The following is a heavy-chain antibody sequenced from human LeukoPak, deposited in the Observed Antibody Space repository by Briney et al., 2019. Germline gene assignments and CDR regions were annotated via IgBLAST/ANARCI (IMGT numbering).Heavy chain of an antibody. CDR3: ARGRGSSSWYYYYYYMDV. J-gene: IGHJ6*03. CDR2: ISSSSSYI. D-gene: IGHD6-13*01. Sequence: EGSLRLSCAASGFTFSSYSMNWVRQAPGKGLEWVSSISSSSSYIYYADSVKGRFTISRDNAKNSLYLQMNSLRAEDTAVYYCARGRGSSSWYYYYYYMDVWGKGTTVTVSS. CDR1: GFTFSSYS. V-gene: IGHV3-21*01.